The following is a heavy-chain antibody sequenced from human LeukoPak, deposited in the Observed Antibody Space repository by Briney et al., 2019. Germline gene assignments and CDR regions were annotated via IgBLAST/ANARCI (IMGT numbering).Heavy chain of an antibody. CDR1: GFTSSSYW. CDR2: INSDGSST. J-gene: IGHJ4*02. Sequence: GGSLRLSCAASGFTSSSYWMHWVRQAPGKGLVWVSRINSDGSSTSYADSVKGRFTISRDNAKNTLYLQMNSLRAEDTAVYYCARGGLYYDHVWGSYRPLDYWGQGTLVTVSS. CDR3: ARGGLYYDHVWGSYRPLDY. D-gene: IGHD3-16*02. V-gene: IGHV3-74*01.